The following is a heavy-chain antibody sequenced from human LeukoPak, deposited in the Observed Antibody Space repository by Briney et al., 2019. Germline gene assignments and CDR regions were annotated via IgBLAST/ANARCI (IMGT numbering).Heavy chain of an antibody. Sequence: SETLSLTCTVSGGSISSYYWSWIRQPPGKGLEWIGHIYYSGSTNYNPSLKSRVTISVDTSKNQFSLKLSSVTAADTAVYYCARGILTGPIYAFDIWGEGTMVTVSS. CDR1: GGSISSYY. V-gene: IGHV4-59*01. CDR2: IYYSGST. CDR3: ARGILTGPIYAFDI. D-gene: IGHD3-9*01. J-gene: IGHJ3*02.